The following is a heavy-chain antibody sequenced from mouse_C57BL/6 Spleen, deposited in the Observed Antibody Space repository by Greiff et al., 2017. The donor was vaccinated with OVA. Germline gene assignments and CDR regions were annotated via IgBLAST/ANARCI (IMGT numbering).Heavy chain of an antibody. V-gene: IGHV5-6*01. D-gene: IGHD1-1*01. J-gene: IGHJ2*01. CDR2: ISSGGSYT. CDR1: GFTFSSYG. CDR3: ARQGSTRGPFDY. Sequence: EVQVVESGGDLVKPGGSLKLSCAASGFTFSSYGMSWVRQTPDKRLEWVATISSGGSYTYYPDSVKGRFTISRDNAKNTLYLQMSSLKSEDTAMYYCARQGSTRGPFDYWGQGTTLTVSS.